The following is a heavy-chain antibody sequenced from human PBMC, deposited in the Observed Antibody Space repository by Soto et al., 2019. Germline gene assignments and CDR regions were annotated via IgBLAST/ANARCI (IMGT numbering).Heavy chain of an antibody. D-gene: IGHD2-2*01. V-gene: IGHV1-69*08. CDR1: GGTFSRYS. CDR3: AREDRDRETGLVPAAIDGVDV. J-gene: IGHJ6*02. Sequence: QVQLVQSGAEVKKPGSSVKVSCKASGGTFSRYSITWVRQAPGHGLEWIGRIIPIFGIASYAQKFQGRVTITADESTSTAYMGLSSLSSDDTAVYYCAREDRDRETGLVPAAIDGVDVWGQGTTVTVSS. CDR2: IIPIFGIA.